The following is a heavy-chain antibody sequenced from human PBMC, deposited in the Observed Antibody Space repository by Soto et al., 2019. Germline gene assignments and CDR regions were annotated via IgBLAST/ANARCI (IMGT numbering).Heavy chain of an antibody. CDR2: INPNSGGT. V-gene: IGHV1-2*02. CDR3: ARDITVTTLGNYYGMDV. D-gene: IGHD4-4*01. CDR1: GYTFTGYY. J-gene: IGHJ6*02. Sequence: ASVKVSCKASGYTFTGYYMHWVRQAPGQGLEWMGWINPNSGGTNYAQKFQGRVTMTRDTSISTAYMELSRLRSDDTAVYYCARDITVTTLGNYYGMDVWGQGTTVTVSS.